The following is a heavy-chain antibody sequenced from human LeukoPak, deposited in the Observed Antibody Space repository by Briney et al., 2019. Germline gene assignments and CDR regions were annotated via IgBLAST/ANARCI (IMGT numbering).Heavy chain of an antibody. CDR1: GFTFSSYG. CDR3: AKAGYCSGGSCYSYRPQWLVFDY. CDR2: ISGSGGST. D-gene: IGHD2-15*01. Sequence: GGSLRLSCAASGFTFSSYGMSWVRQAPGKGLEWVSAISGSGGSTYYADSVKGRFTISRDNSKNTLYLQMNSLRAEDTAVYYCAKAGYCSGGSCYSYRPQWLVFDYWGQGTLVTVSS. V-gene: IGHV3-23*01. J-gene: IGHJ4*02.